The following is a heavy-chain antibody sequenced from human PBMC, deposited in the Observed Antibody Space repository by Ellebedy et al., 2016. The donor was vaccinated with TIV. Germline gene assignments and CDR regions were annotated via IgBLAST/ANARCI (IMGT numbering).Heavy chain of an antibody. D-gene: IGHD3-22*01. V-gene: IGHV3-9*01. CDR3: VKDKSVSGFSFWFFDL. J-gene: IGHJ2*01. CDR2: ISWNSGSV. Sequence: SLKISXAASGFNFDDYATHWVRQAPGKDLEWVSGISWNSGSVNYADSVKGRFTISRDNVNDSLHLQMNSLRPEDTAFYYCVKDKSVSGFSFWFFDLWGRGTLVTVSS. CDR1: GFNFDDYA.